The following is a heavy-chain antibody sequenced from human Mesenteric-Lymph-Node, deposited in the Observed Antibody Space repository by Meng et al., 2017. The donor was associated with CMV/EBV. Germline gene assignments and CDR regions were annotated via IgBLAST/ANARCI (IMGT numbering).Heavy chain of an antibody. CDR1: GFTFDDYG. Sequence: GESLKISCAASGFTFDDYGMSWVRQAPGKGLEWVSGLNWSGDNTGYADSVQGRFTVSRDNAKNSLYLQMNSLRAEDTAKYYCARGWRRSSGNWFDPWGQGTLVTVSS. D-gene: IGHD6-25*01. CDR2: LNWSGDNT. CDR3: ARGWRRSSGNWFDP. J-gene: IGHJ5*02. V-gene: IGHV3-20*04.